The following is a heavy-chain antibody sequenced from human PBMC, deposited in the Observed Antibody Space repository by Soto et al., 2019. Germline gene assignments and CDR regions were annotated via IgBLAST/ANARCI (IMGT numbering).Heavy chain of an antibody. CDR2: IDPSDSYT. CDR1: GYSFTTYW. Sequence: GESLKISCKGSGYSFTTYWITWVRQMPGKGLEWVGRIDPSDSYTNYSPAFQGHVTISADKSISTAYLQWSSLEAPDTAMYYCARLGFYDLFSIYPHAPSSFDPGGLGPLVTVPS. V-gene: IGHV5-10-1*01. J-gene: IGHJ5*02. D-gene: IGHD3-9*01. CDR3: ARLGFYDLFSIYPHAPSSFDP.